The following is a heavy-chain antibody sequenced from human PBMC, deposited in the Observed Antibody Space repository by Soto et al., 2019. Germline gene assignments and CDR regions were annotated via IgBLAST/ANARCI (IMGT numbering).Heavy chain of an antibody. CDR1: RFRFSDYY. V-gene: IGHV3-11*01. J-gene: IGHJ6*02. CDR2: ISSSGTTI. Sequence: QLVESGGGLVKPGGSLRLSCEASRFRFSDYYMSWVRQAPGKGLEWVSFISSSGTTIYYADSVKGRFTISRDNAKNSLFLQMNSLRVEDTAVYYCASSEGNYYYYGMHVWGQGTTVTVSS. CDR3: ASSEGNYYYYGMHV.